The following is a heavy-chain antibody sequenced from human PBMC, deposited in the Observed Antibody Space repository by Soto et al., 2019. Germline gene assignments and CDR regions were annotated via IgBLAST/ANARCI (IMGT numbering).Heavy chain of an antibody. CDR1: GGSISSGGYY. J-gene: IGHJ4*02. Sequence: SETLSLTCTVSGGSISSGGYYWSWIRQHPGKGLEWIGYIYYSGSTYYNPSLKSRVTISVDTSKNQFSLKLSSVTAADTAVYYCARSGGLGAVAADYWGQGTLVTVSS. V-gene: IGHV4-31*03. CDR3: ARSGGLGAVAADY. CDR2: IYYSGST. D-gene: IGHD6-19*01.